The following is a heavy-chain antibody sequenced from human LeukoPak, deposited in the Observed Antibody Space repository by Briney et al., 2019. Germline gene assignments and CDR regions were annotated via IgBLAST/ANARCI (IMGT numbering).Heavy chain of an antibody. J-gene: IGHJ5*02. CDR2: IYYSGST. CDR1: GGSISSSSYY. CDR3: ARLANDYGVANWFDP. D-gene: IGHD4-17*01. V-gene: IGHV4-39*07. Sequence: PSETLSLTCTVSGGSISSSSYYWGWIRQPPGKGLEWIGSIYYSGSTYYNPSLKSRVTISVDTSKNQFSLKLSSVTAADTAVYYCARLANDYGVANWFDPWGQGTLVTVSS.